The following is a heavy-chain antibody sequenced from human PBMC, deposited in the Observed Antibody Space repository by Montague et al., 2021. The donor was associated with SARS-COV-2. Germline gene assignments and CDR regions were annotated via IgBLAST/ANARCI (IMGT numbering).Heavy chain of an antibody. CDR3: ARAVVGAKTATIES. D-gene: IGHD2-15*01. CDR2: MHSTGST. CDR1: GGSINNYF. V-gene: IGHV4-59*01. Sequence: SETLSLTCSVSGGSINNYFWGRIRQSPGKGLEWVGYMHSTGSTAXNPSLKSRVIISVDTSKTQISLKLSSVSAADTALYYCARAVVGAKTATIESWGQGTLVTVSS. J-gene: IGHJ4*02.